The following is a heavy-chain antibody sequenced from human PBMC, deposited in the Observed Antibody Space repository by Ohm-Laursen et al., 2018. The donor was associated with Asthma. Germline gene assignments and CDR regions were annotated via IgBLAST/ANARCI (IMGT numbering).Heavy chain of an antibody. CDR3: ARERDNGGKGGYFDF. CDR2: VYGDGSNT. CDR1: GFTFSTYW. D-gene: IGHD4-23*01. J-gene: IGHJ4*02. Sequence: SLRLSCTATGFTFSTYWMHWVRQAPGKGLVWVSRVYGDGSNTIYADSVKGRFTISRGNAKNSLYLQMNSLGAEDTAVYYCARERDNGGKGGYFDFWGQGTLVTVSS. V-gene: IGHV3-74*01.